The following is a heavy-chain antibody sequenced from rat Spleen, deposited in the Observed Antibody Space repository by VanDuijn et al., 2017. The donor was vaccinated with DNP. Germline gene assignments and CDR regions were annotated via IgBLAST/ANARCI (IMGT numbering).Heavy chain of an antibody. CDR3: TNQGFAY. Sequence: EVQLVESGGGLVQPGRSLKLSCAASGFTFSDYYMAWIRQAPTKGLEWVAYIRYDGGSTYYRDSVKGRFTISRDNAKSSLYLQMDSLRSEDTATYYCTNQGFAYWGQGVMVTVSS. CDR1: GFTFSDYY. J-gene: IGHJ2*01. CDR2: IRYDGGST. V-gene: IGHV5-20*01.